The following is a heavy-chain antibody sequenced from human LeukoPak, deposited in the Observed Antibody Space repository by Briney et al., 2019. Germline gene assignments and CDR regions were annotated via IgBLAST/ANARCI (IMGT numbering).Heavy chain of an antibody. CDR2: ISSSGSTI. V-gene: IGHV3-48*03. Sequence: PGGSLRLSCAASGFTFSSYEMNWVRQAPGKGLEWVSYISSSGSTIYYADSVKGRFTISRDNAKNSLYLQMNSLRAEDTAVYYCARRYRAAAPDYWGQGTLVTVSS. J-gene: IGHJ4*02. CDR3: ARRYRAAAPDY. D-gene: IGHD6-13*01. CDR1: GFTFSSYE.